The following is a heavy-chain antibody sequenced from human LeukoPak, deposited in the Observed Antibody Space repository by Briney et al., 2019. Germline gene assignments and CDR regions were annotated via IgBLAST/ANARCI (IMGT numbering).Heavy chain of an antibody. CDR1: GYTFTSYW. D-gene: IGHD6-6*01. V-gene: IGHV5-51*01. CDR3: ARLIVGSSSTGWFDP. Sequence: PGESLKISCQSSGYTFTSYWIGCVRQMPGKGLQWMGIIYPGDSDTTYSPSFQGQVTISADKSISTAYLQWSSLKASDTAIYYCARLIVGSSSTGWFDPWGQGTLVTVSS. CDR2: IYPGDSDT. J-gene: IGHJ5*02.